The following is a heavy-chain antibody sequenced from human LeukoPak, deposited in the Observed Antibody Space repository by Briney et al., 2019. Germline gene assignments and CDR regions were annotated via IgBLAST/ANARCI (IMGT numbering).Heavy chain of an antibody. V-gene: IGHV3-23*01. D-gene: IGHD5-12*01. Sequence: GGSLRLSCKASGFNFSIYAMNWVCQAPGTGLEWDSVINAGGDRPYNADSVKGRFTISRDNSKTTVFLEMNSLRVDDTALYYCVKDGSRHGRSYLDVWGKGTTVTVSS. CDR2: INAGGDRP. CDR3: VKDGSRHGRSYLDV. CDR1: GFNFSIYA. J-gene: IGHJ6*03.